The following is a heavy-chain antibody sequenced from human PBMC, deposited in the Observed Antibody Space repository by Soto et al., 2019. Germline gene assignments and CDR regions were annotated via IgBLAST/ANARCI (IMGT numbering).Heavy chain of an antibody. CDR2: ISGSGGST. CDR3: AKKSEERFLECLKYYYYGMDV. D-gene: IGHD3-3*01. Sequence: EVQLLESGGGLVQPGGSLRLSCAASGFTFSSYAMSWVRQAPGKGLEWVSAISGSGGSTYYADSVKGRFTISRDNSKNTLYLQMNSLRAEDTAVYYCAKKSEERFLECLKYYYYGMDVWGQGTTVTVSS. J-gene: IGHJ6*02. CDR1: GFTFSSYA. V-gene: IGHV3-23*01.